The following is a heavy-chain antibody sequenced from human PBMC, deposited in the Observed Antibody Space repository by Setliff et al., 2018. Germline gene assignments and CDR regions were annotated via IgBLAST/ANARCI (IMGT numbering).Heavy chain of an antibody. V-gene: IGHV4-4*08. CDR2: IYSSGST. D-gene: IGHD2-2*01. J-gene: IGHJ6*03. CDR3: AREPTRTGGFYYLDV. CDR1: GASISNYY. Sequence: SLTCSVSGASISNYYWSWIRQPPGKGLEWIGYIYSSGSTNYNPSLKSRVAISRDTSTNQLSLELRSVTAADAAVYYCAREPTRTGGFYYLDVWGEGTTVTAP.